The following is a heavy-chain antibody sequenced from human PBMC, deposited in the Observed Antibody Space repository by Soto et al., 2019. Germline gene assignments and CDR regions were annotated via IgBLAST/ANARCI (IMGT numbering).Heavy chain of an antibody. Sequence: SETLSLTCSVSGDSISRIDYYWTWIRQHPEKGLEWIGNIYFRGNTYYSPSLESRLTISVDTSKNQFSLKLTSVTAADTAVYYCAREGGSYDSGGYLIRGAFDIWGQGKMVTVSS. CDR1: GDSISRIDYY. D-gene: IGHD3-22*01. V-gene: IGHV4-31*03. CDR2: IYFRGNT. J-gene: IGHJ3*02. CDR3: AREGGSYDSGGYLIRGAFDI.